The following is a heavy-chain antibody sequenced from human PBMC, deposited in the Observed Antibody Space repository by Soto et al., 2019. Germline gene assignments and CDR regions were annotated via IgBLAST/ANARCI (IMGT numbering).Heavy chain of an antibody. V-gene: IGHV1-69*01. CDR2: IIPIFGTA. CDR3: ARADSGGVYCSGGSCYGGFDY. CDR1: GGTFSSYA. J-gene: IGHJ4*02. D-gene: IGHD2-15*01. Sequence: QVQLVQSGAEVKKPGSSVKVSCKASGGTFSSYAISWVRQAPGQGLEWMGGIIPIFGTANYAQKFQGRVTITAAESTSTAYMELSSLRSEDTAVYYCARADSGGVYCSGGSCYGGFDYWGQGTLVTVSS.